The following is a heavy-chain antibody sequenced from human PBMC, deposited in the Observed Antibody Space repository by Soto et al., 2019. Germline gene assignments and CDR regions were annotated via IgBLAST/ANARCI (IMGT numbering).Heavy chain of an antibody. V-gene: IGHV3-9*01. CDR2: ISWNSGSI. D-gene: IGHD3-10*01. J-gene: IGHJ6*02. Sequence: PVGSLRLSCAASGFTFDDYAMHWVRQAPGKGLEWVSGISWNSGSIGYADSVKGRFTISRDNAKNSLYLQMNSLRAEDTALYYCAKDIGDLYYYGMDVWGQGTTVTVSS. CDR3: AKDIGDLYYYGMDV. CDR1: GFTFDDYA.